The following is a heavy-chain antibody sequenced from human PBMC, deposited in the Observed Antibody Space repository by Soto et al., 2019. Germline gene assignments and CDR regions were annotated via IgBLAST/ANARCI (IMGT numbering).Heavy chain of an antibody. J-gene: IGHJ6*02. D-gene: IGHD2-15*01. CDR2: IWYDGSNK. CDR1: GFTFSTYG. CDR3: AKLDEGGLQYAYYAMDV. V-gene: IGHV3-30*02. Sequence: GGSLRLSCAASGFTFSTYGMHWVRQAPGKGLAWVALIWYDGSNKYYADSVKGRFTISRDNSKNTLYLQMTSLRTEDTALYYCAKLDEGGLQYAYYAMDVWGQGTTVTV.